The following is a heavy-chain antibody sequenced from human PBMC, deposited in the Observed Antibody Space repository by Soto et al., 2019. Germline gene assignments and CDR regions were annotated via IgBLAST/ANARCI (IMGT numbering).Heavy chain of an antibody. D-gene: IGHD2-15*01. V-gene: IGHV3-23*01. J-gene: IGHJ4*02. CDR3: AVNCRGGSCWDY. CDR2: TSGSGGST. Sequence: EVQLLESGGGLVQPGGSLRLSCAASGFTFSSYAMSWVRQAPGKGLEWVSATSGSGGSTYYADSVKGRFTISRDNSKNTLYLQMNSLRAEDTAVYYCAVNCRGGSCWDYWGQGTLVTVSS. CDR1: GFTFSSYA.